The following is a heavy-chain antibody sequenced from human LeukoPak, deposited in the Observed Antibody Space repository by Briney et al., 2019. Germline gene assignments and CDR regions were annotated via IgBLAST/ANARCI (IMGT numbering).Heavy chain of an antibody. V-gene: IGHV1-69*02. Sequence: GASVKVSCKASGGTFSSYTISWVRQAPGQGLEWMGRIIPILGIANYAQKFQGRVTITADKSTSTAYMELSSLRSEDTAVYYCATRGWSPGPYYYYGMDVWGQGTTVTVSS. CDR2: IIPILGIA. CDR1: GGTFSSYT. D-gene: IGHD2-15*01. CDR3: ATRGWSPGPYYYYGMDV. J-gene: IGHJ6*02.